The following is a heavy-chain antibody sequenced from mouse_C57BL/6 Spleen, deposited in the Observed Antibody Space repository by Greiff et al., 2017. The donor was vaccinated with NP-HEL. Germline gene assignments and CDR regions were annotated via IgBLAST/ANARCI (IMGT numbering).Heavy chain of an antibody. Sequence: QVQLQQPGAELVRPGSSVKLSCKASGYTFTSYWMHWVKQRPIQGLEWIGNIDPSDSETHYNQKFKDKATLTVDKSSSTAYMQLSSLTSEDSAVYYCARRGYYYGSSPYWYFDVWGTGTTVTVSS. J-gene: IGHJ1*03. CDR3: ARRGYYYGSSPYWYFDV. D-gene: IGHD1-1*01. CDR2: IDPSDSET. CDR1: GYTFTSYW. V-gene: IGHV1-52*01.